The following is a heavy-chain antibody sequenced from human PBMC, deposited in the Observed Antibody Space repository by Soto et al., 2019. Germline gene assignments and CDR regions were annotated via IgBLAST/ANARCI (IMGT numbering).Heavy chain of an antibody. J-gene: IGHJ4*02. CDR1: GFTFSSYA. V-gene: IGHV3-30-3*01. CDR3: ARSIAAAGTVDY. D-gene: IGHD6-13*01. Sequence: GGSLRLSCAASGFTFSSYAMHWVRQAPGKGLEWVAVISYDGSNKYYADSVKGRFTISRDNSKNTLYLQMNSLRAEDTAVYYCARSIAAAGTVDYLAQGTLVTVSS. CDR2: ISYDGSNK.